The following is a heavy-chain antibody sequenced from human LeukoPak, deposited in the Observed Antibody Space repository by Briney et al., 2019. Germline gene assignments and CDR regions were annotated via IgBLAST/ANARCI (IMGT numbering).Heavy chain of an antibody. V-gene: IGHV4-59*01. CDR2: ISYSDST. CDR1: GGSISSGY. J-gene: IGHJ5*02. D-gene: IGHD6-6*01. Sequence: SETLSLTCTVSGGSISSGYWSWIRQPPGKGLEWIGYISYSDSTRYSPSLKSRVTMPIDTSMNQFSLKVTSVTAADTAVYYCAREGSAARRLNWFDPWGQGTLVTVSS. CDR3: AREGSAARRLNWFDP.